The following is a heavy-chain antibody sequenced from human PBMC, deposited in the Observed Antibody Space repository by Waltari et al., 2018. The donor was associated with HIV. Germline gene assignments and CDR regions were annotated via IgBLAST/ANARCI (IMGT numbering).Heavy chain of an antibody. CDR3: ARGGGSYNYSPGFDP. CDR1: GGTISPDY. Sequence: QVRLEDSGPGLVKPSEPLSLTCSVSGGTISPDYWGRIRQPPGKGLEWIGSIYYTGRTNYNPSLKSRVTISVDTSKNQFSLKLTSVTAADTAVYYCARGGGSYNYSPGFDPWGQGALVTVSS. D-gene: IGHD2-15*01. V-gene: IGHV4-59*01. CDR2: IYYTGRT. J-gene: IGHJ5*01.